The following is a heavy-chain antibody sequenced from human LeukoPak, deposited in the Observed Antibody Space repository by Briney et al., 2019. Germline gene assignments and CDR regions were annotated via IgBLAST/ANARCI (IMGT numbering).Heavy chain of an antibody. CDR3: AELGISMIGGV. D-gene: IGHD3-10*02. V-gene: IGHV3-20*04. J-gene: IGHJ6*04. CDR1: GFTFDDYR. Sequence: GGTLRLSCSAYGFTFDDYRMSWVRQAPGKGLEWFSDINCNGGSTGYADSLKGRFTISRDNAKNTLYLEMNSLRAEDTALYYCAELGISMIGGVWGKGTTVTISS. CDR2: INCNGGST.